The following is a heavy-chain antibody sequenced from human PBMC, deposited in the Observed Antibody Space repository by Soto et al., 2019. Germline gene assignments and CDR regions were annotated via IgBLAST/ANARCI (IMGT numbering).Heavy chain of an antibody. J-gene: IGHJ4*02. CDR1: GFTFSSYS. Sequence: PGGSLRLSCAASGFTFSSYSMNWVRQAPGKGLEWVSSISSSSSYIYYADSVKGRFTISRDNAKNSLYLQMNSLRAEDTAVYYCAREYYDYVWGSYRPADFDYWGQGTLVTVSS. CDR3: AREYYDYVWGSYRPADFDY. V-gene: IGHV3-21*01. D-gene: IGHD3-16*02. CDR2: ISSSSSYI.